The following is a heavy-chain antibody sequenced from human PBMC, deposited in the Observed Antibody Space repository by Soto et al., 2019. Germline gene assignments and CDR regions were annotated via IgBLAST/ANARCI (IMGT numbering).Heavy chain of an antibody. J-gene: IGHJ4*02. Sequence: EVQLVESGGRLVQPGGSLRLSCEGSGFNVRSHGMHWVRQAPGKGLEWISYISTSSNVVYYANSVTGRFTISRNNGNNSMFLQINSLKDDDTAVYYWLREAISGPLDFWGQGTLVTFSS. CDR2: ISTSSNVV. CDR3: LREAISGPLDF. V-gene: IGHV3-48*02. CDR1: GFNVRSHG. D-gene: IGHD1-26*01.